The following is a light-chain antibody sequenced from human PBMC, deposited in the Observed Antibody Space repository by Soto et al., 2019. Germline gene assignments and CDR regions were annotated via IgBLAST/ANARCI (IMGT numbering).Light chain of an antibody. CDR2: GAS. Sequence: EVVMTQSPTTLSVSPGERVTLSCRASQYVRTDVAWYQQKPGQAPRLLIYGASIRAADIPGRFSGSGSGTEFTLTISSLQSEDFALYYCQQYNNRPPVTFGQGTRLEIK. CDR3: QQYNNRPPVT. CDR1: QYVRTD. J-gene: IGKJ5*01. V-gene: IGKV3D-15*01.